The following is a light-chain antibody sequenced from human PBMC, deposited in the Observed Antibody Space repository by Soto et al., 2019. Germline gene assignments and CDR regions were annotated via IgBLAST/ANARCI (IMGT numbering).Light chain of an antibody. Sequence: EIVMTQSPATLSVSPGEGATLSCRASQSISSSLAWYQQKPGQAPRLLIYGASTRATGIPARFSGSGSGTEFTLTISSLQSEDFAVYDCQQYNDWPPTFGQGTRLEIK. V-gene: IGKV3-15*01. J-gene: IGKJ5*01. CDR1: QSISSS. CDR2: GAS. CDR3: QQYNDWPPT.